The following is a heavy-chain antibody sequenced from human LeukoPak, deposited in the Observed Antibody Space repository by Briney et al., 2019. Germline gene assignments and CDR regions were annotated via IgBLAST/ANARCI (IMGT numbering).Heavy chain of an antibody. J-gene: IGHJ4*02. CDR1: GYTFTGYY. CDR2: IDPNSGGT. V-gene: IGHV1-2*02. D-gene: IGHD6-13*01. CDR3: ARGRASSSWYDY. Sequence: ASVKVSCKASGYTFTGYYMHWVRQAPGQGLEWMGWIDPNSGGTNYAQKFQGRVTMTRDTSISTAYMELSRQRSDDTAVYYCARGRASSSWYDYWGQGTLVTVSS.